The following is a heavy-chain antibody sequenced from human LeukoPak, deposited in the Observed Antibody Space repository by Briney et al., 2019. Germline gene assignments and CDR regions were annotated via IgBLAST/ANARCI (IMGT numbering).Heavy chain of an antibody. J-gene: IGHJ4*02. CDR2: ISSSGSTI. D-gene: IGHD1-26*01. CDR3: ARDLVGAPVGY. CDR1: GFTVSRNY. V-gene: IGHV3-11*04. Sequence: PGGSLRLSCAASGFTVSRNYMSWVRQAPGKGLEWVSYISSSGSTIYYADSVKGRFTISRDNAKNSLYLQMNSLRAEDTAVYYCARDLVGAPVGYWGQGTLVTVSS.